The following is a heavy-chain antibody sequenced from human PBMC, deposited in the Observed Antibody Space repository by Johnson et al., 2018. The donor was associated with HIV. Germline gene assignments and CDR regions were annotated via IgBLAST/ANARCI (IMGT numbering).Heavy chain of an antibody. CDR2: ISGSGTTT. D-gene: IGHD5-18*01. Sequence: QVQLVESGGGVVQPGRSLRLSCVGSGFTFSTNWMHWVRQAPGKGLVWVSGISGSGTTTYNADSVKGRFTISRDNSKNTLYLQMNSLRPEDTAVYYCARPYVDTTMADAFDVWGQGTMVTVSS. CDR1: GFTFSTNW. V-gene: IGHV3-NL1*01. J-gene: IGHJ3*01. CDR3: ARPYVDTTMADAFDV.